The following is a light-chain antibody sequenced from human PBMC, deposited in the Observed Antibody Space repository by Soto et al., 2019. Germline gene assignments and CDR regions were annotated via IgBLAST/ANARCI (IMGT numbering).Light chain of an antibody. CDR2: EVS. Sequence: QSALTQPPSASGSPGQSVTISCTGTSSDVGGYNSVSWYQQHPGKAPKLAIYEVSKRPSGVPDRFSASKSDNTASLTVSGLQAEDEDAYYCSSYAGSKNLVVGGGTKRTVL. CDR3: SSYAGSKNLV. V-gene: IGLV2-8*01. J-gene: IGLJ2*01. CDR1: SSDVGGYNS.